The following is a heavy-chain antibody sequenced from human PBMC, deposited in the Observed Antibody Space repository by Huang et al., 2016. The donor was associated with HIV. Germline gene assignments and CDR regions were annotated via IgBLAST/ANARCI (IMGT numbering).Heavy chain of an antibody. Sequence: QITLKESGPTLVKPTQPLTLTCTFSGFSLTTDGVGVGWILQPPGRALEWLGILYWDEDSRYSPSLKGRLTIAKGTARNQIVLSMINVDPVDTATYVCAHTTLRGPGAFDVWGPGTVVTVSS. CDR1: GFSLTTDGVG. D-gene: IGHD1-26*01. J-gene: IGHJ3*01. CDR3: AHTTLRGPGAFDV. CDR2: LYWDEDS. V-gene: IGHV2-5*02.